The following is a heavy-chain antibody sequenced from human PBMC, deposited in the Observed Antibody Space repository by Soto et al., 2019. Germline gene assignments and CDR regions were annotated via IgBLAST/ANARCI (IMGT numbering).Heavy chain of an antibody. CDR3: ARKDATVIFYSGMDV. V-gene: IGHV3-30-3*01. J-gene: IGHJ6*02. Sequence: QPGGSLRLSCAASGFTFSDYAMHWVRQAPGKGLEWVAIISFDGSNEHYADSVQGRFTISRDNSENTLYLQMNSLRADDTAVYYCARKDATVIFYSGMDVWGQGTTVTVSS. CDR1: GFTFSDYA. D-gene: IGHD4-17*01. CDR2: ISFDGSNE.